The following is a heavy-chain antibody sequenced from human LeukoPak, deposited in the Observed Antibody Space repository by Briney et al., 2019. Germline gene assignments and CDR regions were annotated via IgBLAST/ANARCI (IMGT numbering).Heavy chain of an antibody. CDR2: IYYSGST. CDR1: GGSISSYY. V-gene: IGHV4-59*08. CDR3: ARAGSGSFHYFDY. D-gene: IGHD3-10*01. Sequence: PSHTLSLTCTVSGGSISSYYWSWIRQPPGKGLEWIGYIYYSGSTNYNPSLKSRVTISVDTSKNQFSLKLSSVTAADTAVYYCARAGSGSFHYFDYWGQGTLVTVSS. J-gene: IGHJ4*02.